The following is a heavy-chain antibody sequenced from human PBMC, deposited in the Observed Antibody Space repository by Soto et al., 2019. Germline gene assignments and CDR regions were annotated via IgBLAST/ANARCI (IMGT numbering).Heavy chain of an antibody. D-gene: IGHD3-10*01. CDR2: IDPGDSYT. V-gene: IGHV5-10-1*01. CDR1: GYSFTSYW. CDR3: ARQGAGSGSYYTSGYYYYGMDV. J-gene: IGHJ6*02. Sequence: GESLKISCKGSGYSFTSYWISWVRQMPGKGLEWMGRIDPGDSYTNYSPSFQGHVTISADKSISTAYLQWSSLKASDTAMYYCARQGAGSGSYYTSGYYYYGMDVWGQGTTVTVS.